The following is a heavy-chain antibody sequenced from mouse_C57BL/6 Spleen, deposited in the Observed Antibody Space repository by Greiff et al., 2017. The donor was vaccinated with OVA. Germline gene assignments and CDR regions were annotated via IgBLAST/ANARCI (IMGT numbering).Heavy chain of an antibody. J-gene: IGHJ3*01. CDR1: GYAFTNYL. CDR2: INPGSGGT. V-gene: IGHV1-54*01. CDR3: ARGPFAY. Sequence: QVQLQQSGAELVRPGPSVKVSCKASGYAFTNYLIEWVKQRPGQGLEWIGVINPGSGGTNYNEKFKGKATLTADKSSSTAYMQLSSLTSEDSAVYFCARGPFAYWGQGTLVTVSA.